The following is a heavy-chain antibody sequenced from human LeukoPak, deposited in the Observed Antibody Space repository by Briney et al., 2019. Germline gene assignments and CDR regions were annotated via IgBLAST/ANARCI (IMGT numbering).Heavy chain of an antibody. CDR2: ISSSSSYI. J-gene: IGHJ5*02. CDR3: AREEGVALREWYFWFDP. CDR1: GFNFSSYS. D-gene: IGHD2-15*01. V-gene: IGHV3-21*01. Sequence: GGSLRLSCAASGFNFSSYSMNWVRQAPGKGLECVSSISSSSSYIYYADSVKGRFTISRDNAKNSLYLQMNSLRAEDTAVYYCAREEGVALREWYFWFDPWGQGTLVTVSS.